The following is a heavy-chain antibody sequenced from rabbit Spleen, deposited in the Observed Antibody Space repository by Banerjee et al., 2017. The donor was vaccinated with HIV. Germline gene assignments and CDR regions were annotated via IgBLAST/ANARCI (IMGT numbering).Heavy chain of an antibody. V-gene: IGHV1S45*01. CDR3: VRDFGFDSGWFKRLDL. J-gene: IGHJ3*01. D-gene: IGHD3-1*01. Sequence: EQLEESGGGLVKSEGSLTLTCTASGFTISSSYWICWVRQAPGKGLEWIGYIDPVFGITYYANWVNGRFTISSHNAQNTLFLQLNSLTAADTATYFCVRDFGFDSGWFKRLDLWGPGTLVTVS. CDR2: IDPVFGIT. CDR1: GFTISSSYW.